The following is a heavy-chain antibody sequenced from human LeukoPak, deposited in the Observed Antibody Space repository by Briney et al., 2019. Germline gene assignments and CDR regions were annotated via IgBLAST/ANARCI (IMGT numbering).Heavy chain of an antibody. CDR3: ARGGLESSGYWY. J-gene: IGHJ4*02. CDR1: GFTFSRYS. D-gene: IGHD3-22*01. CDR2: ISSSSSAI. V-gene: IGHV3-48*02. Sequence: GGSLRLSCAASGFTFSRYSMNWVRQAPGKGPDWVSYISSSSSAIYSADSVWGRFTISRDNAKNSMYLQMNSLRDEVTAVDCCARGGLESSGYWYWGQGTLVTVSS.